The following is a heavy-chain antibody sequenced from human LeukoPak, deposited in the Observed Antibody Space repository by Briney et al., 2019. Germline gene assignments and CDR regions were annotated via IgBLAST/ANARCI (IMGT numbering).Heavy chain of an antibody. CDR1: GYTFISYY. D-gene: IGHD1/OR15-1a*01. V-gene: IGHV1-46*01. CDR2: INPSGGST. J-gene: IGHJ4*02. CDR3: ARDPPTYGNRRPPFDY. Sequence: ASVKVSCKASGYTFISYYMHWVRQAPGQGLEWMGIINPSGGSTSYAQKFQGRVTMTRDTSTSTVYMELSSLRSEDTAVYYCARDPPTYGNRRPPFDYWGQGTLVTVSS.